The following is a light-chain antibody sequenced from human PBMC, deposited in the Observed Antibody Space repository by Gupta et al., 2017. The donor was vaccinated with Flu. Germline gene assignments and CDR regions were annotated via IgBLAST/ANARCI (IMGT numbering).Light chain of an antibody. CDR2: AAS. J-gene: IGKJ2*01. CDR3: QQYGDPRYT. Sequence: EVVLTQSPGSLSLSPGERATLSCRASQSVSSSYLTWYQQKPGQAPRVLIYAASTRATGIPDRFSGSGSGTDFALTISRLEPEDFAVYYCQQYGDPRYTFGQGTKLEIK. CDR1: QSVSSSY. V-gene: IGKV3-20*01.